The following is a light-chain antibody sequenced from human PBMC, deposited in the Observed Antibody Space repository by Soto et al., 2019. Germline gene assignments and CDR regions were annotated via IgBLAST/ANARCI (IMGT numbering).Light chain of an antibody. CDR1: NSDVGGYNY. V-gene: IGLV2-14*01. Sequence: SLLTQPASVYGSPGQSITVTRTGTNSDVGGYNYVSWYQQHPGKAPKLIIYDVSNRPSGVSNRFSGSKSGNTASLTISGLQAEDEADYYCGSYTSISTLVFGTGTKVTVL. CDR2: DVS. J-gene: IGLJ1*01. CDR3: GSYTSISTLV.